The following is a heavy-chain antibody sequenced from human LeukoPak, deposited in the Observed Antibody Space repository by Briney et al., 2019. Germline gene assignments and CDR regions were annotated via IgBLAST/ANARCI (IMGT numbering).Heavy chain of an antibody. CDR3: ARGKGYGGNLDY. V-gene: IGHV1-18*01. Sequence: ASVKVSCKTSGYNFNTYGISWVRQTPGQGLEWMGWISVHNGNTNYAQKFQGRVFMTTDTSTSTAYMELSSLRSEDTAVYYCARGKGYGGNLDYWGQGTLVTASS. D-gene: IGHD4-23*01. J-gene: IGHJ4*02. CDR2: ISVHNGNT. CDR1: GYNFNTYG.